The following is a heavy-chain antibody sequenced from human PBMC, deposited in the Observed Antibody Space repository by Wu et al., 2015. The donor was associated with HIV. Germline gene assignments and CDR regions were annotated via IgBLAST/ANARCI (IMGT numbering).Heavy chain of an antibody. CDR2: INPNSGGT. V-gene: IGHV1-2*02. D-gene: IGHD3-22*01. CDR3: ARDRSSYYDSSGYYEIDY. CDR1: GYTFTGYY. J-gene: IGHJ4*02. Sequence: QVQLVQSGAEVKKPGASVKVSCKASGYTFTGYYMHWVRQAPGQGLEWMGWINPNSGGTNYAQKFQGRVTMTRDTSISTAYMELSRLRSDDTAVYYCARDRSSYYDSSGYYEIDYWGQGNAGHRLL.